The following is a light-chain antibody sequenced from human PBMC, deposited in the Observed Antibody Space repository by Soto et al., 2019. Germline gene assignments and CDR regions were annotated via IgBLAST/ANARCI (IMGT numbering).Light chain of an antibody. CDR2: DAS. Sequence: DIQMTQSPSTLSASVGDRVTITCRASQNIGRYLAWYQKKPGEAPKLLIYDASTLQSGVPSRFSGSGSGPEFTLSISGLQPDDFATYYCQHSRGLSSFGPGTTVDSK. CDR3: QHSRGLSS. V-gene: IGKV1-5*01. J-gene: IGKJ3*01. CDR1: QNIGRY.